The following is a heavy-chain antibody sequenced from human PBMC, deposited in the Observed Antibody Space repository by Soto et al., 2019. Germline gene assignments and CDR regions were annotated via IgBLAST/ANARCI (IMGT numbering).Heavy chain of an antibody. CDR2: IYYSGST. Sequence: PSETLSLTCTVSGGSISSYYWSWIRQPPGKGLEWIGYIYYSGSTNYNPSLKSRVTISVDTSKNQFSLKLSSVTAADTAVYYCARGGYSGYDRYYYYYYLDVWGKGTTVTVSS. V-gene: IGHV4-59*01. CDR3: ARGGYSGYDRYYYYYYLDV. CDR1: GGSISSYY. J-gene: IGHJ6*03. D-gene: IGHD5-12*01.